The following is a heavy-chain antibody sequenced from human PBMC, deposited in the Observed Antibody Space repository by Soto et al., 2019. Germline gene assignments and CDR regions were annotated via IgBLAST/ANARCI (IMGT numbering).Heavy chain of an antibody. CDR1: GFTFSTYG. D-gene: IGHD6-19*01. J-gene: IGHJ4*02. CDR2: ISMDGSNK. Sequence: GGSLRLSGAASGFTFSTYGINWVRQAPGKGLQWVAVISMDGSNKYYADSVKGRFTISRDNSKNTVYLQMNSLRAEDTAVYYCAKFYGRAVAEPFDNWGQRTLLTLCS. CDR3: AKFYGRAVAEPFDN. V-gene: IGHV3-30*18.